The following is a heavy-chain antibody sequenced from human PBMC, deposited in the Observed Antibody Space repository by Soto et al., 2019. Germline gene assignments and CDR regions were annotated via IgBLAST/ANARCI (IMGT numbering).Heavy chain of an antibody. V-gene: IGHV1-69*06. CDR1: GGTFSSST. D-gene: IGHD4-4*01. J-gene: IGHJ2*01. CDR2: IIPMFGTA. CDR3: ARGAGSRNRNSEERWYFDL. Sequence: SVKVSCKASGGTFSSSTLSWVRQAPGQGLEWMGAIIPMFGTANYAQKFQGRVTITADKSTSTAYMELSSLRSEDTAVYYCARGAGSRNRNSEERWYFDLWGRGTLVTVSS.